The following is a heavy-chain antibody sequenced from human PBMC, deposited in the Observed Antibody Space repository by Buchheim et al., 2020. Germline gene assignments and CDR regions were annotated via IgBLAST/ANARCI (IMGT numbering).Heavy chain of an antibody. CDR2: ISYDGREK. Sequence: VQVVESGGGVVQPGRSLRLSCAASGFSFSSYAMHWVRQAPGKGLEWVAVISYDGREKYYADSVKGRFTVSRDDTKNTVFLQMNSLRGEDTAVYYCAKANYRYMDYFYGMDVWGQGTT. CDR1: GFSFSSYA. V-gene: IGHV3-30*04. D-gene: IGHD3-10*01. CDR3: AKANYRYMDYFYGMDV. J-gene: IGHJ6*02.